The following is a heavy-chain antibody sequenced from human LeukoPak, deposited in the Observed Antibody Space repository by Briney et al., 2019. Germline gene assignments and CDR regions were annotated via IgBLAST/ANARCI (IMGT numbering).Heavy chain of an antibody. CDR1: GFTFSSDY. V-gene: IGHV3-66*01. J-gene: IGHJ4*02. CDR2: IYSVDST. Sequence: GGSLRLSCAASGFTFSSDYMSWVRQAPGKGLEWVSVIYSVDSTYYADSVKGRFTISRDNSKNTLYLQMNSLRAEDTAVYYCARGTVAGTWGQGTLVTVSS. D-gene: IGHD6-19*01. CDR3: ARGTVAGT.